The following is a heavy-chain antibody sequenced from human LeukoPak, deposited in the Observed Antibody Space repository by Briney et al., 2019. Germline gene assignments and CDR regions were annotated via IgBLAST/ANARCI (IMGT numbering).Heavy chain of an antibody. CDR3: ARAVDYCRSASCYEGYYYYMDV. Sequence: SETLSLSCTVSGGSISSYYWSWIRQPPGKGLEWIGYVYYTGNTNYNPSLKSRVTMSVDTSKNQFSLKLSSVTAADTAVYYCARAVDYCRSASCYEGYYYYMDVWGKGTTVTVSS. J-gene: IGHJ6*03. V-gene: IGHV4-59*01. CDR1: GGSISSYY. D-gene: IGHD2-2*01. CDR2: VYYTGNT.